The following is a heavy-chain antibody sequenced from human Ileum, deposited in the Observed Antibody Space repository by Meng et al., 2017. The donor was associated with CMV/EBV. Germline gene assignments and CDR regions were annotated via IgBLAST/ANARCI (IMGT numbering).Heavy chain of an antibody. CDR3: ARPGYSYDNYFDL. D-gene: IGHD5-18*01. V-gene: IGHV3-73*01. CDR2: IRMKAYSYET. CDR1: GFTFSGSA. J-gene: IGHJ4*02. Sequence: GGSLRLSCAVSGFTFSGSAMHWVRQASGKGLEWVGRIRMKAYSYETAYGASVKGRFTISRDDSQNTAYLQMNSLKTEDTAVYYCARPGYSYDNYFDLWGQGTLVTVSS.